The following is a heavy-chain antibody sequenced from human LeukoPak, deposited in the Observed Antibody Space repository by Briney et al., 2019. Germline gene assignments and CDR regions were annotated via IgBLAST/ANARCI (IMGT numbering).Heavy chain of an antibody. Sequence: ASAKVSCKASGYTFTGYYMHWVRQAPGQGLEWMGWINPNSGGTNYAQKFQGRVTMTRDTSISTAYMELSRLRSDDTAVYYCARGSGDFWSGYSPSYWGQGTLVTVSS. CDR3: ARGSGDFWSGYSPSY. J-gene: IGHJ4*02. CDR2: INPNSGGT. CDR1: GYTFTGYY. D-gene: IGHD3-3*01. V-gene: IGHV1-2*02.